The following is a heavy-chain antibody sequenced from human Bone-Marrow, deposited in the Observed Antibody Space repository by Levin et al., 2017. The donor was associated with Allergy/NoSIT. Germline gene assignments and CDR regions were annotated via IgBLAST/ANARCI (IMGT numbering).Heavy chain of an antibody. V-gene: IGHV3-30*18. CDR3: AKHGSGWNPY. D-gene: IGHD6-19*01. CDR1: GFTFSSYG. J-gene: IGHJ4*02. CDR2: ISYDGSNK. Sequence: GGSLRLSCAASGFTFSSYGMHWVRQAPGKGLEWVAVISYDGSNKYYADSVKGRFTISRDNSKNTLYLQMNSLRAEDTAVYYCAKHGSGWNPYWGQGTLVTVSS.